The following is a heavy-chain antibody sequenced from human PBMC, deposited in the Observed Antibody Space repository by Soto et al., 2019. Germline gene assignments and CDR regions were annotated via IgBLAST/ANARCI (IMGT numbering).Heavy chain of an antibody. V-gene: IGHV3-23*01. Sequence: PGGSLRLSCAASGFTFSSYAMSWVRQAPGKGLEWVSAISGSGGSTYYADSVKGRFTISRDNSKNTLYLQMNSLRAEDTAVYYCAKYDILTGSQRAFDYWGQGTLVTVSS. J-gene: IGHJ4*02. CDR2: ISGSGGST. CDR3: AKYDILTGSQRAFDY. CDR1: GFTFSSYA. D-gene: IGHD3-9*01.